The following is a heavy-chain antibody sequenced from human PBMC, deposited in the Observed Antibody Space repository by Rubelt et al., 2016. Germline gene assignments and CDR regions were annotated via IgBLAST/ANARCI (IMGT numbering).Heavy chain of an antibody. CDR1: GFTFSNNA. Sequence: GLVQPGGSLRLSCAASGFTFSNNAMSWFRQAPGKGLEWVGLIRSKPNGGTTEYAASVKGRFTISRDDSKSIAYLQMNSLKIEDTAVYYGTRGSYGYWGQGTLVTVSS. V-gene: IGHV3-49*03. CDR3: TRGSYGY. D-gene: IGHD5-18*01. CDR2: IRSKPNGGTT. J-gene: IGHJ4*02.